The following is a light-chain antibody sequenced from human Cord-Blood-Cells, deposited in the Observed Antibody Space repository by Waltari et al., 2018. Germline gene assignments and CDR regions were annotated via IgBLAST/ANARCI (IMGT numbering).Light chain of an antibody. J-gene: IGLJ1*01. CDR3: CSYAGSSTYV. V-gene: IGLV2-23*02. Sequence: QSALTQPASVSGSPGQSITISCTGTSSDVGSYNLVSWYQQHPGKAPTLMIDEVSKRPSGGSNRFSGSKSGNTASLTISGRQAEYEADYYCCSYAGSSTYVFVTGTKVTVL. CDR1: SSDVGSYNL. CDR2: EVS.